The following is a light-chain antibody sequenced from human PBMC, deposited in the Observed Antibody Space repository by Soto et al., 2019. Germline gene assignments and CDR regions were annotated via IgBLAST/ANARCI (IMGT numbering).Light chain of an antibody. CDR2: DVS. CDR3: QHRSIWPVS. V-gene: IGKV3-11*01. CDR1: QSVSNS. J-gene: IGKJ5*01. Sequence: EIVFTHSPATLSFSPVERVALSCRASQSVSNSLAWYQQKPGQPPRLLIYDVSNRATGIPARFSGSGSGTDFTLTISSLEPQDFAVYYCQHRSIWPVSFGQGTRLEIK.